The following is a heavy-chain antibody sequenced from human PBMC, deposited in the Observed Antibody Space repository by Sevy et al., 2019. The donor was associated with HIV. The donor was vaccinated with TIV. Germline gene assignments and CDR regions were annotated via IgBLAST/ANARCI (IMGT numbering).Heavy chain of an antibody. CDR1: EFTFISYA. Sequence: GGSLRLSCAASEFTFISYAMSWVRQAPGKGLEWVSAITGSGGTTYYADSVRGRFTISRENAKNSLYLQMNSLRAGDTAVYYCARKSVSYSHFDYWGQGTLVTVSS. CDR2: ITGSGGTT. CDR3: ARKSVSYSHFDY. J-gene: IGHJ4*02. V-gene: IGHV3-23*01. D-gene: IGHD1-26*01.